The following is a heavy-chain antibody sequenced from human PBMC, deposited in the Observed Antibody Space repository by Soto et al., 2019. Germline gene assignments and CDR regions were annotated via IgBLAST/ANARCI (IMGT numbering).Heavy chain of an antibody. Sequence: GGSLRLSYAASGFTFRGYAMSWVRQAPGKGLEWVSAISGSGGSTYYADSVKGRFTISRDNSKNTLCLQMNSLRAEDTAVYYCAKGLSYGDYAPGGMDVWGQGTTVTVSS. D-gene: IGHD4-17*01. V-gene: IGHV3-23*01. CDR2: ISGSGGST. CDR3: AKGLSYGDYAPGGMDV. J-gene: IGHJ6*02. CDR1: GFTFRGYA.